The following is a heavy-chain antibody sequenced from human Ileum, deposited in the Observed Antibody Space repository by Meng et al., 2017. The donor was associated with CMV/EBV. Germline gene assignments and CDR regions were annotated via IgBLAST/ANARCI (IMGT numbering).Heavy chain of an antibody. CDR2: ISCDDSSR. CDR1: GFTFSTHE. J-gene: IGHJ4*02. V-gene: IGHV3-23*01. Sequence: SCAASGFTFSTHETSWVGQGPGKGLEWVSVISCDDSSRYYADSVMGRFIIDRDNSENTLYVQINGLCSEERALGCCAKGGWFDDWGQGTLVTVSS. CDR3: AKGGWFDD.